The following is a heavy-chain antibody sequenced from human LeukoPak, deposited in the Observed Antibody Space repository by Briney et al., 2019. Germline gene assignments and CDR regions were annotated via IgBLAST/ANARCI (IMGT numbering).Heavy chain of an antibody. CDR1: GGSISSGSYY. J-gene: IGHJ4*02. CDR2: IYTSGST. V-gene: IGHV4-61*02. Sequence: PSETLSLTCTVSGGSISSGSYYWSWIRQPAGKGLEWIGRIYTSGSTNYNPSLKSRVTISVDTSKNQFSLKLSSVTVADTAVYYCARDEESWGQGTLVTVSS. CDR3: ARDEES.